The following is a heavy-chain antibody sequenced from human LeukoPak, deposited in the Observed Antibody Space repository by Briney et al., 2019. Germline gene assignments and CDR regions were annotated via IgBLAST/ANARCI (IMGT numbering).Heavy chain of an antibody. CDR2: IRSNGNEK. CDR1: GFNFRGYA. CDR3: AKDRDGSGSFKKRMDV. Sequence: GGSLRLSCAASGFNFRGYAMHWVRQAPGKGLEWVALIRSNGNEKFYLDAVQGRFTISRDNSKNTLFLQMSSLRPEDMAVYYCAKDRDGSGSFKKRMDVWGQGTTVSVSS. D-gene: IGHD3-10*01. J-gene: IGHJ6*02. V-gene: IGHV3-30*02.